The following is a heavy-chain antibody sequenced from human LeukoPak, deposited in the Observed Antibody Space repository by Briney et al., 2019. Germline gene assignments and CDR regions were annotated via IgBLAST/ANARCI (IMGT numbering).Heavy chain of an antibody. J-gene: IGHJ4*02. CDR1: GFTFSDYY. V-gene: IGHV3-11*01. D-gene: IGHD6-19*01. CDR2: ISSSGSTI. CDR3: ARGYSSGWYTRYYFDY. Sequence: PGGSLRLSCAASGFTFSDYYMSWIRQAPGKGLEWVSYISSSGSTIYYADSVKGRFTISRDNAKNSLYLQMNSLRAEDTAVYYCARGYSSGWYTRYYFDYWGQGTLVTVSS.